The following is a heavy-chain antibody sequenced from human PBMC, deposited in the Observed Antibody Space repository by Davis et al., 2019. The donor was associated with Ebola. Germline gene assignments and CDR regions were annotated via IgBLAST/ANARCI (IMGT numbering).Heavy chain of an antibody. J-gene: IGHJ6*04. CDR3: ARGWLRTGVDV. D-gene: IGHD5-12*01. CDR1: GDTVFGKSAT. CDR2: VYYRGSYWYY. V-gene: IGHV6-1*01. Sequence: HSQTLSLTCAISGDTVFGKSATWSWIRQSPSRGLEWLGRVYYRGSYWYYDAPPHVKARMTVTGDMTKNQFSLPVNSVTPEDTGVYYCARGWLRTGVDVWGKGTTVIVSS.